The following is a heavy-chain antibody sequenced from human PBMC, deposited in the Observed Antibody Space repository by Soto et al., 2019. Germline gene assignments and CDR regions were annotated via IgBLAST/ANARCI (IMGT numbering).Heavy chain of an antibody. Sequence: GGSLRLSCAASGFTFSSYGMHWVRQAPGKGLEWVAVISYDGSNKYYADSVKGRFTISRDNSKNTLYLQMNSLRAEDTAVYYCAPEYHRKYNWFDPWGQGTLVTVSS. V-gene: IGHV3-30*03. CDR3: APEYHRKYNWFDP. J-gene: IGHJ5*02. CDR1: GFTFSSYG. CDR2: ISYDGSNK. D-gene: IGHD2-2*01.